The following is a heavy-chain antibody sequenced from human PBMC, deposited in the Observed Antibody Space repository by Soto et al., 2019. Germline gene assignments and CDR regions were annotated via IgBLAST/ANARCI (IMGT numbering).Heavy chain of an antibody. V-gene: IGHV3-7*01. J-gene: IGHJ4*02. CDR2: IKEDGSEK. D-gene: IGHD2-15*01. Sequence: VGSLRLSCAASGFTFSNYWMTWVRQAPGKGLEWVANIKEDGSEKHYVDPVKGRFTISRDNAKNSLYLQMNSLRVEDTAVYFCSRDVVVGAKALNYWGQGALATVSS. CDR3: SRDVVVGAKALNY. CDR1: GFTFSNYW.